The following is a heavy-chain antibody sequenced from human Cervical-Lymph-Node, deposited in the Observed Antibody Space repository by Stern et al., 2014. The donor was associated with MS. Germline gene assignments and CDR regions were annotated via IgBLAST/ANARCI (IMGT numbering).Heavy chain of an antibody. CDR2: VNPTDGRT. CDR3: ANPLPYAN. Sequence: QMQLVQSGAEVKKPGASVKVSCKASGDTFASYPIHWLRQAPGQGPVWMGIVNPTDGRTTYAQTFQGRVTMTRDTSTRTVYMELSSLKPEDTAMCFCANPLPYANWGQGTRVTVSS. D-gene: IGHD4-17*01. V-gene: IGHV1-46*03. CDR1: GDTFASYP. J-gene: IGHJ1*01.